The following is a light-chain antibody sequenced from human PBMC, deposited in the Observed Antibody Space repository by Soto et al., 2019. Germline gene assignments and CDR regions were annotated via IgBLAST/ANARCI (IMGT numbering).Light chain of an antibody. J-gene: IGKJ4*01. CDR3: QQYDSNPPT. Sequence: DIVMTQSPDSLAVSLGERATINCKSSQSVLYSSNNKNYLAWYQQKPGQPPKLLIYWASTRESGVPDRFSGRGSGTDFTLTIRSLQAEDVAVYYCQQYDSNPPTLGGGTKVEIK. CDR1: QSVLYSSNNKNY. CDR2: WAS. V-gene: IGKV4-1*01.